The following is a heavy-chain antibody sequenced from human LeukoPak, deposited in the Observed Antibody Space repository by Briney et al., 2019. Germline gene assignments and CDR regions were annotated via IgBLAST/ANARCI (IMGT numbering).Heavy chain of an antibody. D-gene: IGHD3-9*01. CDR2: INPSGGST. Sequence: ASVKVSCKASGYTFTSYYMHWVRQAPAQGLEWMGIINPSGGSTSYAQKFQSRVTMTRDTSTSTVYMELSSLRSEDTAVYYCARGALRYFDWSSRGLDYWGQGTLVTVSS. CDR1: GYTFTSYY. V-gene: IGHV1-46*01. CDR3: ARGALRYFDWSSRGLDY. J-gene: IGHJ4*02.